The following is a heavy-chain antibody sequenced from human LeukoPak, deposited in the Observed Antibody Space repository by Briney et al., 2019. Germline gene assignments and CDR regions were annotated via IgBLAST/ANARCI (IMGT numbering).Heavy chain of an antibody. CDR2: IYNSGST. D-gene: IGHD2-15*01. J-gene: IGHJ4*02. V-gene: IGHV4-61*01. Sequence: SETLSLTCTVSGGSVSSGSYYWSWIRQPPGKGLECIGYIYNSGSTNYNPSLKSRVTISVDTSKNQFSLKLSSVTAADTAVYYCARYTVGYLYYFDYWGQGTLVTVSS. CDR1: GGSVSSGSYY. CDR3: ARYTVGYLYYFDY.